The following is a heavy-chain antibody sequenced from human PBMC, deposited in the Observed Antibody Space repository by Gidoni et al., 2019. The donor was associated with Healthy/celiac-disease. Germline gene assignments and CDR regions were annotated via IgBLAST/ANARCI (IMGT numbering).Heavy chain of an antibody. CDR3: ARVWQQRAPGGAFDI. D-gene: IGHD6-13*01. V-gene: IGHV6-1*01. Sequence: QVQLQQSGPGLVNSSQTLSLTCAISGDSVSSNSPAWNWIRQSPSRGLEWLGRTYYRSKWDNDYAGSVKSRITINPDTSKNQFSLQLNYVTPEDTAVDYGARVWQQRAPGGAFDIWGQGTMVTVSS. J-gene: IGHJ3*02. CDR1: GDSVSSNSPA. CDR2: TYYRSKWDN.